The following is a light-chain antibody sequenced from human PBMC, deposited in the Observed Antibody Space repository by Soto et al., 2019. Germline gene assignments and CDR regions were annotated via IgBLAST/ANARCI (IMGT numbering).Light chain of an antibody. CDR1: QNIITY. V-gene: IGKV1-39*01. Sequence: DVQLTQSPSSLSVFVGDSVTVTCRASQNIITYLHWYHQKPGEAPTLLINAASTLQSGVPSRFSGSGSGTDFTLTINSLQPEDVGTSYCKQSYSNPTFGPGTPVEIK. CDR3: KQSYSNPT. CDR2: AAS. J-gene: IGKJ1*01.